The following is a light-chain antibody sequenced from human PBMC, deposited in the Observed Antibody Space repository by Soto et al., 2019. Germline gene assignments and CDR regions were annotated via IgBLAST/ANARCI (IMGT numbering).Light chain of an antibody. CDR3: QQYGSSIT. CDR2: GAS. J-gene: IGKJ5*01. Sequence: EIVLTQSPATLSLSPWERAALSCRASQSVSSYLAWYQQKPGQAPRILIYGASSRATGIPDRFSGSGSGTDFTLTISRLEPEDFAVYYCQQYGSSITFGQGTRLEIK. CDR1: QSVSSY. V-gene: IGKV3-20*01.